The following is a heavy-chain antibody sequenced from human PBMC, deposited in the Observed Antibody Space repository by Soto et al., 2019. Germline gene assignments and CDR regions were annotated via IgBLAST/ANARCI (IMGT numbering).Heavy chain of an antibody. Sequence: PGGSLRLSCAASGFTFDDYAMHWVRQAPGKGLEWVSGISWNSGSIGYADSVKGRFTISRDNAKNSLYLQMNSLRSEDTALYYCAKEMGYYLSSLGYFDYLGQVTLVTVAS. CDR3: AKEMGYYLSSLGYFDY. D-gene: IGHD5-12*01. J-gene: IGHJ4*02. CDR2: ISWNSGSI. CDR1: GFTFDDYA. V-gene: IGHV3-9*01.